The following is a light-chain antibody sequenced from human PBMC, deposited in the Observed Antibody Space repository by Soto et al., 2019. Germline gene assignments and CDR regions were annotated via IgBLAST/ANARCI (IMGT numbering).Light chain of an antibody. J-gene: IGLJ2*01. CDR1: SSDVGGYNY. CDR3: CSYAGSYTFGV. V-gene: IGLV2-11*01. Sequence: QSALTQPRSVSGSPGQSVTISCTGTSSDVGGYNYVSWYQQHPGKAPKLMMYDVSKRPSGVPDRCSGSKSGNTASLTISGLQAEDEADYYCCSYAGSYTFGVFGGGTKLTVL. CDR2: DVS.